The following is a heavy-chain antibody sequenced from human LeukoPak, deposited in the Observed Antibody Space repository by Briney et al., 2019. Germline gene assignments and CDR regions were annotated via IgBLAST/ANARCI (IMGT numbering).Heavy chain of an antibody. CDR2: ISAYNGNT. V-gene: IGHV1-18*01. Sequence: ASVKVSCKASGYTFTSYGISWVRQAPGQGLEWMGWISAYNGNTNYAQKLQGRVTMTTDTSTSIAYMELRSLRSDDTAVYYCARGSAYYDYVWGSYRYRNPFDYWGQGTLVTVSS. J-gene: IGHJ4*02. CDR1: GYTFTSYG. D-gene: IGHD3-16*02. CDR3: ARGSAYYDYVWGSYRYRNPFDY.